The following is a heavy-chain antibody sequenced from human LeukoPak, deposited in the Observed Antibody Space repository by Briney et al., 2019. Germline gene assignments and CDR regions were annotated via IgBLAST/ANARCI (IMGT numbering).Heavy chain of an antibody. D-gene: IGHD5-24*01. J-gene: IGHJ6*03. Sequence: PEGSLRLSCAGSGFTFSDFWMTWVRQAPGKGLEWAANIKQDGSEKYYVDPVKGRFTISRDNAKNSLYLQMNSLRAEDTAVYYCARGRDGYNFYYYYYMDVWGKGTTVTVSS. CDR2: IKQDGSEK. V-gene: IGHV3-7*01. CDR1: GFTFSDFW. CDR3: ARGRDGYNFYYYYYMDV.